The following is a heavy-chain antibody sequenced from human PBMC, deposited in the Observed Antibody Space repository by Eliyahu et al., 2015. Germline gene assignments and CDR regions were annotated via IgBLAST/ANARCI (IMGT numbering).Heavy chain of an antibody. D-gene: IGHD2-15*01. CDR1: GFPFSXYX. J-gene: IGHJ6*03. CDR3: ARDPSGAATPRYYYYMDV. CDR2: ISSSSSYI. Sequence: EVQLVESGGGLVKPGGSLRLSXAASGFPFSXYXMXWVRQAPGKGLEWVSSISSSSSYIXYADSVKGRFTISRDNAKNSLYLQMNSLRAEDTAVYYCARDPSGAATPRYYYYMDVWGKGTTVTVSS. V-gene: IGHV3-21*01.